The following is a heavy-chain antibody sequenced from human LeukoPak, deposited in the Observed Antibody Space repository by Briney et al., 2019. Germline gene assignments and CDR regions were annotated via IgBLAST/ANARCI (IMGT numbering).Heavy chain of an antibody. D-gene: IGHD5-12*01. V-gene: IGHV4-59*12. CDR2: IYHSGST. Sequence: TSETLSLTCTVSGDSISSYYWSWNRQPPGKGLEWIGYIYHSGSTYYNPSLKSRVTISVDRSKNQFSLKLSSVTAADTAVYYCASTTPRYRWFDPWGQGTLVTVSS. CDR1: GDSISSYY. J-gene: IGHJ5*02. CDR3: ASTTPRYRWFDP.